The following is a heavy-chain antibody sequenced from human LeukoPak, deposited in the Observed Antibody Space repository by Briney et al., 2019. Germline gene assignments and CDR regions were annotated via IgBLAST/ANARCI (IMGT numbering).Heavy chain of an antibody. V-gene: IGHV3-7*01. Sequence: EGSLRLSCPASGFTFSSFWMGWVRQAPGKGLEWVASIRWDDERHHVDSVTGRFSVSRDNAQNSLYLQMNSLRAEDTAVYFCSRITTNGYFEYWGQGALVTVSS. CDR3: SRITTNGYFEY. CDR1: GFTFSSFW. J-gene: IGHJ4*02. CDR2: IRWDDER. D-gene: IGHD1-1*01.